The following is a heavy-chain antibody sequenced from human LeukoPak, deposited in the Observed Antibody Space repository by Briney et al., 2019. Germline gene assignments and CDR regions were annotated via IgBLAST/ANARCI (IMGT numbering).Heavy chain of an antibody. J-gene: IGHJ4*02. D-gene: IGHD2-2*01. CDR1: GGSISSGSHY. CDR2: IYPSGST. V-gene: IGHV4-61*09. CDR3: AREYCSSTSCYGYY. Sequence: SQTLSLTCTVSGGSISSGSHYWSWIRQPAGKGLDWVGHIYPSGSTNYNPSLKSRVTISVDRSKNQFSLKLSSVTAADTAVYYCAREYCSSTSCYGYYWGQGTLVTVSS.